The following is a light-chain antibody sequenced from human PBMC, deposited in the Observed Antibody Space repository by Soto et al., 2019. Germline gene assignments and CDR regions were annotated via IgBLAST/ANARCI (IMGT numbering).Light chain of an antibody. J-gene: IGLJ1*01. CDR1: SSNIGSNY. Sequence: QSMLTQPPSASGTPGQRVTISCSGSSSNIGSNYVYWYQQLPGTAPKLLIYSNNQRPSGVPDRFSGSKSGTSASLAISGLRSEDEADYYCAAWDDSLSGYVFGTGTKVTVL. V-gene: IGLV1-47*02. CDR2: SNN. CDR3: AAWDDSLSGYV.